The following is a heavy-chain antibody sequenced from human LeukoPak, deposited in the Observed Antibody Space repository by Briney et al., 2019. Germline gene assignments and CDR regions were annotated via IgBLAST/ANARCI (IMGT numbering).Heavy chain of an antibody. J-gene: IGHJ4*02. CDR1: GFSLTDYA. D-gene: IGHD1-14*01. V-gene: IGHV3-23*01. Sequence: GGSLRLSCAASGFSLTDYAMSWVRQAPGKGLEWVSAISGSGGSTYYADSVKGRFTISRDNSKNTLYLQMNSLRAEDTAVYYCAKPARTDYADYWGQGTLVTVSS. CDR2: ISGSGGST. CDR3: AKPARTDYADY.